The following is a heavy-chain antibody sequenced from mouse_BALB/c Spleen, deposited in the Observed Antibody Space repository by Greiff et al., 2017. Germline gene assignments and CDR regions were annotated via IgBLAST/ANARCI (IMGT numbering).Heavy chain of an antibody. Sequence: QVQLKQPGAELVRPGASVKLSCKASGYTFTSYWINWVKQRPGQGLEWIGNIYPSDSYTNYNQKFKDKATLTVDKSSSTAYMQLSSPTSEDSAVYYCTRDDYPLYAMDYWGQGTSVTVSS. D-gene: IGHD2-4*01. V-gene: IGHV1-69*02. CDR2: IYPSDSYT. CDR1: GYTFTSYW. J-gene: IGHJ4*01. CDR3: TRDDYPLYAMDY.